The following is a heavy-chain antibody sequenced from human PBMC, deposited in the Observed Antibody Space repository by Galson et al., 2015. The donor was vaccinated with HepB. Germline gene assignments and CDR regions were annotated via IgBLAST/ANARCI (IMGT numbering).Heavy chain of an antibody. CDR3: ASIGVVITVTTSPDAFDI. CDR2: IYPGDSDT. V-gene: IGHV5-51*03. J-gene: IGHJ3*02. Sequence: GAEVKKPGESLKISCKGSGYSFTSYWIGWVRQMPGKGLEWMGIIYPGDSDTRYSPSFQGQVTISADKSISTAYLQWSSLKASDTAMYYCASIGVVITVTTSPDAFDIWGQGTMVTVSS. CDR1: GYSFTSYW. D-gene: IGHD3-22*01.